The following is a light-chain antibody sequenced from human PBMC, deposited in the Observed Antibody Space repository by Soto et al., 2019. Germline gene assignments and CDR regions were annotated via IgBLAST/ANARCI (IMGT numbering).Light chain of an antibody. V-gene: IGKV3-15*01. CDR2: GAS. J-gene: IGKJ5*01. CDR3: QQYNNWPPIT. Sequence: EIVLTQSPCTLSLSPGERATLSCRAIQSVSSSFLAWYQQKPGQAPRLLIYGASTRATGIPARFSGSGSGTEFTLTISSLQSEDFAVYYCQQYNNWPPITFGQGTRLETK. CDR1: QSVSSS.